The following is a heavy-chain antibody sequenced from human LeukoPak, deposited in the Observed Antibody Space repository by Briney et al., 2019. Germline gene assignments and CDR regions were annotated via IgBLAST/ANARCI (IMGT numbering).Heavy chain of an antibody. J-gene: IGHJ6*02. CDR2: ISYDGSNK. D-gene: IGHD2-2*01. V-gene: IGHV3-30-3*01. CDR1: GLTFSSSW. CDR3: ARDREPYSAGWFWDIVVVPAAFSYGMDV. Sequence: GGSLRLSCAVSGLTFSSSWMHWVRQAPGKGLEWVAVISYDGSNKYYADSVKGRFTISRDNSKNTLYLQMNSLRAEDTAVYYCARDREPYSAGWFWDIVVVPAAFSYGMDVWGQGTTVTVSS.